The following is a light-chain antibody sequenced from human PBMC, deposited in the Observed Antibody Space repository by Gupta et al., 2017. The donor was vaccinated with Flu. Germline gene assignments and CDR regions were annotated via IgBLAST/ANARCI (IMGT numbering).Light chain of an antibody. CDR1: QSISSW. V-gene: IGKV1-5*03. Sequence: DIQMTPFPSTLSASVGDRVTITCRASQSISSWLAWYQQKPGKAPKLLIYKASSLESGVPSRFSGSGSGTEFTLTISSLQPDDFATYYCQQYNSYPLTFGGGTKVEIK. J-gene: IGKJ4*01. CDR2: KAS. CDR3: QQYNSYPLT.